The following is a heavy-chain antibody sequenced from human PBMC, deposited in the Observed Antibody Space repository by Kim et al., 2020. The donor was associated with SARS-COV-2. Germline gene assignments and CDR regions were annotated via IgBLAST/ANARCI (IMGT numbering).Heavy chain of an antibody. V-gene: IGHV4-31*03. CDR3: ARDILSVTVTRGFDI. D-gene: IGHD4-17*01. CDR1: GGSISSGGYY. J-gene: IGHJ3*02. CDR2: IYYSGST. Sequence: SETLSLTCTVSGGSISSGGYYWSWIRQHPGKGLEWIGYIYYSGSTYYNPSLKSRVTISVDTSKNQFSLKLSSVTAADTAVYYCARDILSVTVTRGFDIWGQGTMVTVSS.